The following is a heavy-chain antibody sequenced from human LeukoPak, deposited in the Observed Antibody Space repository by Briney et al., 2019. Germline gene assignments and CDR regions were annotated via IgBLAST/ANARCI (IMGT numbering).Heavy chain of an antibody. CDR2: ISAYNGNT. CDR3: ARDLGQDIVVVPDAFDI. J-gene: IGHJ3*02. CDR1: GYTFTSYG. Sequence: ASVKVSCKASGYTFTSYGISWVRQAPGQGLEWMGWISAYNGNTNYAQKLQGRVTMTTDTSTSTAYMELRSLRSDDTAVYYCARDLGQDIVVVPDAFDIWGQGTMVTVSS. D-gene: IGHD2-2*01. V-gene: IGHV1-18*01.